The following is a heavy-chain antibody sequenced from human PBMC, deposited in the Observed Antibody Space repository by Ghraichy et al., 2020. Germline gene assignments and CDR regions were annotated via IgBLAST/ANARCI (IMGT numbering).Heavy chain of an antibody. J-gene: IGHJ5*02. CDR2: IYHDGAT. Sequence: SQTLSLTCAVSGGSFSNNYWTWIRQTPGKGLEWIGEIYHDGATHYNPALKSRVTISVDTSKIQFSLNLTSVTPADKGGYYCARQSRMGSGWYGWFDPWGQGMLVTVSS. V-gene: IGHV4-34*01. D-gene: IGHD6-13*01. CDR3: ARQSRMGSGWYGWFDP. CDR1: GGSFSNNY.